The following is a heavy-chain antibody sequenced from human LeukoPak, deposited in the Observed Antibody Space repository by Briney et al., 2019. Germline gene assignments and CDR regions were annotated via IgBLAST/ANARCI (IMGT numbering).Heavy chain of an antibody. CDR3: ARGHSGRQQLAPRGMDV. Sequence: GGSLRLSCAASGFTFSDYYMSWIRQAPGKGLEWVSYISSSSSCTNYADSVKGRFTISRDNAKNSLYLQMNSLRAEDTAVYYCARGHSGRQQLAPRGMDVWGQGTTVTVSS. D-gene: IGHD6-13*01. CDR2: ISSSSSCT. CDR1: GFTFSDYY. J-gene: IGHJ6*02. V-gene: IGHV3-11*05.